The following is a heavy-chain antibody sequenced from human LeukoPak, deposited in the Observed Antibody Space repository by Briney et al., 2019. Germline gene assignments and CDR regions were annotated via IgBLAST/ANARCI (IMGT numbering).Heavy chain of an antibody. CDR1: GGSISSGGYY. V-gene: IGHV4-31*11. Sequence: PAETLSLSCAVSGGSISSGGYYWAWLRQRQGKGLEWIEYIYYSGSTYSNPSLKRRVTISVDTSKNQFSLKLSAVTAADAAVYYCARDPHCYDPGDYWGQGTLVTVSS. J-gene: IGHJ4*02. CDR3: ARDPHCYDPGDY. CDR2: IYYSGST. D-gene: IGHD2-21*01.